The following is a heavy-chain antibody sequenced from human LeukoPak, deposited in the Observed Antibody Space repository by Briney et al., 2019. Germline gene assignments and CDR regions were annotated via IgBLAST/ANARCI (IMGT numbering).Heavy chain of an antibody. D-gene: IGHD6-6*01. CDR3: ARVGPWIEARVYFDY. CDR2: ISSRGSTI. V-gene: IGHV3-11*04. CDR1: GFTFSDYY. J-gene: IGHJ4*02. Sequence: SGGSLRLSCAASGFTFSDYYMSWIRQAPGKGLEWVSYISSRGSTIYYADSVKGRFTISRDNAKNSLFLQMSSLRAEDTAVYYCARVGPWIEARVYFDYWGQGTLVTVSS.